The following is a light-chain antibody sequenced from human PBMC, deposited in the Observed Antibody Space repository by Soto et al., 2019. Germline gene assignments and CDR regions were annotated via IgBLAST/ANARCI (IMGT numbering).Light chain of an antibody. V-gene: IGKV1-9*01. Sequence: IQLTQSQSSLSAYVGERVTLTCLASQDIAIYLAWYQQKPGEAPKLLIYAASTLYGGVPSRFSGSGSGTDFALTITSLQAEDFATYYCQQLRLYPSTFGGGTKVDIK. CDR2: AAS. CDR1: QDIAIY. J-gene: IGKJ4*01. CDR3: QQLRLYPST.